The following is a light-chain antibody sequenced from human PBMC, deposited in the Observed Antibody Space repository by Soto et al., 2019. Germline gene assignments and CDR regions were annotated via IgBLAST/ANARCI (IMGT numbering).Light chain of an antibody. Sequence: DIQMTQFPSTLSASVGDRVTITCRASQTIRSDLAWYQQKPGKVPKLLIYRMSTLESGLPPRFSGSGSGTEFTLTISSLQPDDFAIYYCQQYDDHSFTFGQGTKLEIK. CDR1: QTIRSD. V-gene: IGKV1-5*03. J-gene: IGKJ2*01. CDR2: RMS. CDR3: QQYDDHSFT.